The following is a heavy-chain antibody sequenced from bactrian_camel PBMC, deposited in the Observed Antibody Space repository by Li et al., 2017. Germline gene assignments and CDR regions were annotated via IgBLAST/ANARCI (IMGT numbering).Heavy chain of an antibody. J-gene: IGHJ6*01. V-gene: IGHV3S63*01. CDR3: AAGRGYGLDCDDASGY. CDR1: GFTFDDHD. Sequence: QLVESGGGSVQVGGSLRLSCAASGFTFDDHDMGWFRQAHGDGCELVSTISSERSTYYADSVKGRFTISRDNAKKAVYLEMNSLKPEDTGVYYCAAGRGYGLDCDDASGYWGQGTQVTVS. D-gene: IGHD3*01. CDR2: ISSERST.